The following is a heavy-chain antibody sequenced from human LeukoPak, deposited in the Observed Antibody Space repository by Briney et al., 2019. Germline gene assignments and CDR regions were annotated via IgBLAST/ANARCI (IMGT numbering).Heavy chain of an antibody. D-gene: IGHD1-26*01. V-gene: IGHV4-4*07. CDR3: ARGGSGSYSAFDF. CDR1: GDSISTYY. CDR2: ISTSGNT. Sequence: PSETLSLTCTVSGDSISTYYWTWIRQPAGKGLEWIGRISTSGNTNYNPSLKSRVTMSVDTSKNQFSLKLSSVTAADTAVYYCARGGSGSYSAFDFWGQGTLVTVSS. J-gene: IGHJ4*02.